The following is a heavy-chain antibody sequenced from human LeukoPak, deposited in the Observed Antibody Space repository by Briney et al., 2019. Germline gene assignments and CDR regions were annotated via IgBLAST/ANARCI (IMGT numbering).Heavy chain of an antibody. D-gene: IGHD3-22*01. CDR1: GGTLSSYA. V-gene: IGHV1-69*13. Sequence: ASVKVSCKASGGTLSSYAISWVRQAPGQGLEWMGGIIPIFGTANYAQKFQGRVTITADESTSTAYMELSSLRSEDTAVYYCARDKYYDSSGYYSCWGQGTLVTVSS. J-gene: IGHJ4*02. CDR2: IIPIFGTA. CDR3: ARDKYYDSSGYYSC.